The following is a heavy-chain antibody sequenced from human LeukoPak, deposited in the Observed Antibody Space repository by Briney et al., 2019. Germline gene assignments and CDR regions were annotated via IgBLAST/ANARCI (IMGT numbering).Heavy chain of an antibody. Sequence: TGGSLRLSCAASGFTFSSYWMHWVRQAPGKGLVWVSRINTDGSNTTYADSVKGRFTISRDNAKNTLYLQMSSLRAEDTAVYYCARASSGTYRYWGQGTLVTVSS. CDR1: GFTFSSYW. V-gene: IGHV3-74*01. D-gene: IGHD1-26*01. CDR3: ARASSGTYRY. J-gene: IGHJ4*02. CDR2: INTDGSNT.